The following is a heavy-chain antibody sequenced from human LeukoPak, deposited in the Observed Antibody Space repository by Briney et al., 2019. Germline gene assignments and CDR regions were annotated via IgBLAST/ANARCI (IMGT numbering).Heavy chain of an antibody. D-gene: IGHD2-15*01. CDR1: GGSISSYY. J-gene: IGHJ4*02. V-gene: IGHV4-59*12. CDR2: IYDSGST. CDR3: ARDFCRGGSCTFDY. Sequence: SETLSLTCTVSGGSISSYYWNWIRQPPVKGLEWIGNIYDSGSTNYNPSLKSRVTISVDTSKNQFSLKLSSVTAADTAVYYCARDFCRGGSCTFDYWGQGTLVTVSS.